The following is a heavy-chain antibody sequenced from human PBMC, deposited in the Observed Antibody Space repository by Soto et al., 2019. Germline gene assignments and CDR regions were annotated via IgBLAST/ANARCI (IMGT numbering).Heavy chain of an antibody. J-gene: IGHJ4*02. V-gene: IGHV5-10-1*01. CDR2: IDPSDSYT. Sequence: EVQLVQSGAEVKKPGESLRISCKGSGYSFTSYWISWVRQMPGKGLEWMGRIDPSDSYTNYSPSFQGHVTISADKSISTADLQRSSLKASDPAMYYCARLNLAPAAPPYYFDYWGQGTLVTVSS. CDR3: ARLNLAPAAPPYYFDY. CDR1: GYSFTSYW. D-gene: IGHD2-2*01.